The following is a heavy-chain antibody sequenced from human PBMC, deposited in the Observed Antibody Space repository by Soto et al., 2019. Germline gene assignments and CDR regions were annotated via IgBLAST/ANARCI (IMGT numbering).Heavy chain of an antibody. CDR3: ARTGNEDFWGAHPPPLDY. CDR1: GGSISSYY. J-gene: IGHJ4*02. Sequence: SETLSLTCTVSGGSISSYYWSWIRQPPGKGLEWIGYIYYSGSTNYNPSLKSRVTISVDTSKNQFSLKLSSVTAADTAVYYCARTGNEDFWGAHPPPLDYWGQGTLVTVSS. D-gene: IGHD3-3*01. V-gene: IGHV4-59*08. CDR2: IYYSGST.